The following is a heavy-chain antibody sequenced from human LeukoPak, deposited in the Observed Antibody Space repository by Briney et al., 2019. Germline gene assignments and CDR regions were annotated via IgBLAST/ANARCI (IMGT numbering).Heavy chain of an antibody. Sequence: PGGSLRLSCAASGFTFNTYWMHWVRQAPGKGLVWVSRINSDGSSTNYADPVKGRFTISRDNAKNTLSLQMNSLRAEDTAVYYCAKAADYDTDAFDIWGQGTMVTVSS. CDR3: AKAADYDTDAFDI. J-gene: IGHJ3*02. D-gene: IGHD4/OR15-4a*01. CDR2: INSDGSST. V-gene: IGHV3-74*01. CDR1: GFTFNTYW.